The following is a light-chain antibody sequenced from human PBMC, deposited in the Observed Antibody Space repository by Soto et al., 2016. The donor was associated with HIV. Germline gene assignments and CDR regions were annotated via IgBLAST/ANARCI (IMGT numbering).Light chain of an antibody. J-gene: IGLJ1*01. V-gene: IGLV3-21*03. Sequence: SYELPQPPSVSVAPGKTARITCGGNDIGSKSVHWYQQKPGQAPVLVVYDDDDRPSGIPERFSGSSSGNTATLTITGVEAGDEADYYCQVWTNNSGVFGPGTQVIVL. CDR3: QVWTNNSGV. CDR1: DIGSKS. CDR2: DDD.